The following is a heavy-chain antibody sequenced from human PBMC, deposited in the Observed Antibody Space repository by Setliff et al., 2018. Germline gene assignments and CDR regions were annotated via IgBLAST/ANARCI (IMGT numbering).Heavy chain of an antibody. CDR3: AREQWLDPPGYYYMDV. J-gene: IGHJ6*03. V-gene: IGHV1-69-2*01. D-gene: IGHD6-19*01. CDR1: GYTFTDYY. Sequence: ASVKVSCKASGYTFTDYYMHWVQQAPGKGLEWMGRVDPEDGETIYAEKFQGRVTITADTSTDTVYMDMSSLRSEDTAVYYCAREQWLDPPGYYYMDVWAKGTTVTVSS. CDR2: VDPEDGET.